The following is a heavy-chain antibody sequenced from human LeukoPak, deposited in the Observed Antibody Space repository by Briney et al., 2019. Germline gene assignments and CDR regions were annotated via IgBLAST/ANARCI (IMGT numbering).Heavy chain of an antibody. V-gene: IGHV1-18*01. CDR3: ARDVVHSSGWPYNWFDP. D-gene: IGHD6-19*01. Sequence: ASVKVSCKASGYTFNNHDINWVRQAPGRGLEWMGWINTYSANTNYAQEFQDRVIMTTDTSTSTAYMELRSLRSDDTAVYYCARDVVHSSGWPYNWFDPWGQGTLVTVSS. J-gene: IGHJ5*02. CDR1: GYTFNNHD. CDR2: INTYSANT.